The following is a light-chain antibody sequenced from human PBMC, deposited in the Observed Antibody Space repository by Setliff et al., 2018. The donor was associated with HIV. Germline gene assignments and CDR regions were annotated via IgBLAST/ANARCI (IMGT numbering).Light chain of an antibody. Sequence: QSALTQPASVSGSPGQSITISCTGTSSDVGGYNYVSWYQQHPGNAPKLMIFEVSNRPSGVSNRFSGSKSGNTASLTISGLQAEDEADYYCSSYAGSSTYVFGTGTKVTVL. CDR1: SSDVGGYNY. J-gene: IGLJ1*01. CDR2: EVS. V-gene: IGLV2-14*01. CDR3: SSYAGSSTYV.